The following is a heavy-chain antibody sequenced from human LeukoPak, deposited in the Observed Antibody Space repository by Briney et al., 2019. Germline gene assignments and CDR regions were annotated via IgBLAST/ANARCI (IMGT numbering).Heavy chain of an antibody. CDR1: GFTFSSYG. D-gene: IGHD5-24*01. Sequence: GGSLRLSCAASGFTFSSYGMHWVRQAPGKGLEGVAIISHDGNNKYYADSVKGRFTISRDNSKNTLYLQMNSLRAEDTAVFYCARDLASRSFDYWGQGTLVTVSS. V-gene: IGHV3-30*03. CDR3: ARDLASRSFDY. CDR2: ISHDGNNK. J-gene: IGHJ4*02.